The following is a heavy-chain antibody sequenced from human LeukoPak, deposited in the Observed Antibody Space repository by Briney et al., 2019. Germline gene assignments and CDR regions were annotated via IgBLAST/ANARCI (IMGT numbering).Heavy chain of an antibody. CDR1: GFTFSSYA. J-gene: IGHJ3*02. V-gene: IGHV3-23*01. D-gene: IGHD4-23*01. CDR2: ISGSGGST. CDR3: AKIPGGNPNHDAFDI. Sequence: GGSLRLSCAASGFTFSSYAMSWVRQAPGKGLEWVSAISGSGGSTYYADSVKGRFTISRDNSKNTLYLQMNSLRAEDTAVYHCAKIPGGNPNHDAFDIWGQGTMVTVSS.